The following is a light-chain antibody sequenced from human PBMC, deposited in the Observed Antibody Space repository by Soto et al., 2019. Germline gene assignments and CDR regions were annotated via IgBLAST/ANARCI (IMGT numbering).Light chain of an antibody. CDR1: QSVSSN. CDR3: QQYNNWPPQIT. Sequence: EIVLTQSPATLSVSPVERATLSFRASQSVSSNLAWYQQKPGQAPRLLIYGASTRATGIPARFSGSGSGTEFTLTISSLQSEDFAVYYCQQYNNWPPQITFGQGTRLEIK. V-gene: IGKV3-15*01. J-gene: IGKJ5*01. CDR2: GAS.